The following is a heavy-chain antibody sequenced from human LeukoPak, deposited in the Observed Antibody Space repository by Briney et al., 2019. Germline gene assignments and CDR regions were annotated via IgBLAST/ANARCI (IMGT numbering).Heavy chain of an antibody. CDR3: ARAPYGGSYSDYFDY. D-gene: IGHD1-26*01. CDR2: ISAYNGNT. J-gene: IGHJ4*02. Sequence: ASVKVSCKASGYTFTSYGISWVRQAPGQGLEWMGWISAYNGNTNYAQKLQGRVTMTTDTSTSTAYMELRSLRSDDTAVYHCARAPYGGSYSDYFDYWGQGTLVTVSS. V-gene: IGHV1-18*01. CDR1: GYTFTSYG.